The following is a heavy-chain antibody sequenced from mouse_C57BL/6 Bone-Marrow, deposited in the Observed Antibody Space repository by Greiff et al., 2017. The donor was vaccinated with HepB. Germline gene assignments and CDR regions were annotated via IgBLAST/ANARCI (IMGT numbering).Heavy chain of an antibody. Sequence: EVQLVESGGGLVQPGGSLKLSCAASGFTFSDYYMYLVRPTPEKRLEWVAYISNGGGSTYFPDTVKGRFTISRDNAKNTLYLQMSRLKSEDTAMYYCARQGITTANWYFDVWGTGTTVTVSS. CDR2: ISNGGGST. J-gene: IGHJ1*03. CDR1: GFTFSDYY. CDR3: ARQGITTANWYFDV. V-gene: IGHV5-12*01. D-gene: IGHD1-2*01.